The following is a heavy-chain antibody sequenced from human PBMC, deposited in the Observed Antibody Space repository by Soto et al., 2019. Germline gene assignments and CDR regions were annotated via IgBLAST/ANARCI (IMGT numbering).Heavy chain of an antibody. CDR1: GFTVSSYY. J-gene: IGHJ4*02. V-gene: IGHV3-66*01. CDR2: IYSAGSA. D-gene: IGHD6-13*01. CDR3: ARVPSSSYHYFDY. Sequence: EVQLVESGGGLVQPGGSLRLSCAASGFTVSSYYMSWVGQATGKGLEWVSVIYSAGSADFADSVKGRFTISRDNSKNTLYLQMSSLRAEDTAVYYCARVPSSSYHYFDYWGQGTLVTVSS.